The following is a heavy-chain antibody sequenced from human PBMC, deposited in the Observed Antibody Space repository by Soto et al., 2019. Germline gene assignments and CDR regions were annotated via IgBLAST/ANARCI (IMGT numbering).Heavy chain of an antibody. Sequence: SETLSLTCAVYGGSFSGYYWSWIRQPPGKGLEWIGEINHSGSTNYNPSLKSRVTIAVDTSKNQFSLKLSSVTAADTAVYYCARGGIGYYYYGMDVWGQGTTVTVSS. J-gene: IGHJ6*02. CDR1: GGSFSGYY. V-gene: IGHV4-34*01. CDR2: INHSGST. CDR3: ARGGIGYYYYGMDV.